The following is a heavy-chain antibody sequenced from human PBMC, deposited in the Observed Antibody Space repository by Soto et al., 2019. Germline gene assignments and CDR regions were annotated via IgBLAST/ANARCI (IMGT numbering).Heavy chain of an antibody. CDR3: ARDNYDFWSGYPGAPYYYGMDV. J-gene: IGHJ6*02. CDR1: GYTFTSYY. D-gene: IGHD3-3*01. Sequence: ASVKVSCKASGYTFTSYYMHWVRQAPGQGLEWMGRINPNSGGTNYAQKFQGWVTMTRDTSISTAYMELSRLRSDDTAVYYCARDNYDFWSGYPGAPYYYGMDVWGQGTTVTVSS. V-gene: IGHV1-2*04. CDR2: INPNSGGT.